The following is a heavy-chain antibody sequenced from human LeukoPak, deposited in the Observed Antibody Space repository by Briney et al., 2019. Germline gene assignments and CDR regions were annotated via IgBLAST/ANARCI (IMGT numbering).Heavy chain of an antibody. CDR3: ARAEPKYYYGSGPL. J-gene: IGHJ3*01. CDR2: ISSSSSYI. Sequence: PGGSLRLSCAASGFTFSSYSMNWVRQAPGKGLEWVSSISSSSSYIYYADSVKGRFTISRDNAKNSLYLQMNSLRAEDTAVYYCARAEPKYYYGSGPLWGQGTMVTVSS. CDR1: GFTFSSYS. D-gene: IGHD3-10*01. V-gene: IGHV3-21*01.